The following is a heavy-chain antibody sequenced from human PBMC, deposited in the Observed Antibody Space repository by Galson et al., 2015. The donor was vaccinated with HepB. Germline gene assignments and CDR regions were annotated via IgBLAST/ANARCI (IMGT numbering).Heavy chain of an antibody. CDR3: ARDDY. J-gene: IGHJ4*02. Sequence: ETLSLTCTVSGGSISSYYWSWIRQPPGKGLEWIGYIYYSGSTNYNPSLKSRVTISVDTSKNQFSLKLSSVTAADTAVYYCARDDYWGQGTLVTVSS. CDR2: IYYSGST. V-gene: IGHV4-59*12. CDR1: GGSISSYY.